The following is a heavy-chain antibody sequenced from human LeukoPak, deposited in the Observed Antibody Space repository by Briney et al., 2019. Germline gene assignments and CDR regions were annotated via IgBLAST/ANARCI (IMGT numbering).Heavy chain of an antibody. CDR1: GFTFSSYW. CDR2: IKEDGSEK. V-gene: IGHV3-7*01. D-gene: IGHD3-10*01. CDR3: ARAPGYYGSGPGLFQH. J-gene: IGHJ1*01. Sequence: GGSLRLSCAASGFTFSSYWMSWVRQAPGKGLEWVANIKEDGSEKYSVDSVKGRFTISRDNAKNSLYLQMNSLRAEVTAVYYCARAPGYYGSGPGLFQHWGQGTLVTVSS.